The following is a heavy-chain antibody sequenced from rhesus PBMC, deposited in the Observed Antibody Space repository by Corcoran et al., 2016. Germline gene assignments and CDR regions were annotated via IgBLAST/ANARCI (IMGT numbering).Heavy chain of an antibody. D-gene: IGHD5-24*01. J-gene: IGHJ4*01. CDR2: VDPAVGEA. V-gene: IGHV1-111*02. CDR1: GYTFTDYY. CDR3: ATEWADTAGTVLYY. Sequence: EVQLVQSGAEVKKPGASVKISCKASGYTFTDYYLHWVRQAPGKGLAWMGRVDPAVGEAIHAHNFQDRVTITADTSTDTADMELSSLRSEDTAVYYCATEWADTAGTVLYYWGQGVLVTVSS.